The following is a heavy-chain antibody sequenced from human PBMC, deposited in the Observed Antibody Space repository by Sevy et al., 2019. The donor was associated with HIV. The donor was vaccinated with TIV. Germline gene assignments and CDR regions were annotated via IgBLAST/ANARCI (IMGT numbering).Heavy chain of an antibody. J-gene: IGHJ3*02. CDR2: IKVTTEGATT. Sequence: GGSLRLSCAASGFTFSHSWMTWVRQAPGKGLEWVGRIKVTTEGATTDYASPVKDRFTIPRDDSNNTMYLQIHSLETENAAVYFSQARGLAIREDDVFDTWGQGTLVTVSS. CDR1: GFTFSHSW. V-gene: IGHV3-15*01. CDR3: QARGLAIREDDVFDT. D-gene: IGHD3-10*01.